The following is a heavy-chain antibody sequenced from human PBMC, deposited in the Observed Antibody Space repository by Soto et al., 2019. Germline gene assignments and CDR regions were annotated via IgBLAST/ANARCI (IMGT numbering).Heavy chain of an antibody. CDR3: AKGAVAGTPTSYCYYGRDV. D-gene: IGHD6-19*01. V-gene: IGHV1-69*12. Sequence: QVQLLQSGAEVKKPGSSVRVSCEASGGTFRTYAISWVRQAPGQGLEWMGEIIPIFGTVNYAQKFQGRVTITADESTTTVYTDLRSLRSEDTAVYYCAKGAVAGTPTSYCYYGRDVWGQGTTVTVSS. CDR1: GGTFRTYA. J-gene: IGHJ6*02. CDR2: IIPIFGTV.